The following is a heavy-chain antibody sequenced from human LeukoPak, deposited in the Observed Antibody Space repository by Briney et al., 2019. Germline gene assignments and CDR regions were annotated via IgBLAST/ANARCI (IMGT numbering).Heavy chain of an antibody. V-gene: IGHV3-23*01. D-gene: IGHD1-26*01. CDR3: ARDPYSGSYGDYYYYYMDV. CDR2: IRDTGDNT. Sequence: GGSLRLSCAASGFTFTNFGMSWVRQAPGKGLEWVSGIRDTGDNTYYADSVKGRFTISRDNAKNSLYLQMNSLRPEDTAVYYCARDPYSGSYGDYYYYYMDVWGKGTTVTISS. CDR1: GFTFTNFG. J-gene: IGHJ6*03.